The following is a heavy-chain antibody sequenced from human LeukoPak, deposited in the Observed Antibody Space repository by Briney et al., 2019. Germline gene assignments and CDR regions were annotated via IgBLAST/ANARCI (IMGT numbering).Heavy chain of an antibody. D-gene: IGHD4-17*01. CDR3: ARGAGDYGDHGDAFDI. CDR2: IYHSGST. V-gene: IGHV4-39*07. Sequence: PSETLSLTCTVSGGSISSSSYYWGWIRQPPGKGLEWIGEIYHSGSTNYNPSLKSRVTISVDKSKNQFSLKLSSVTAADTAVYYCARGAGDYGDHGDAFDIWGQGTMVTVSS. J-gene: IGHJ3*02. CDR1: GGSISSSSYY.